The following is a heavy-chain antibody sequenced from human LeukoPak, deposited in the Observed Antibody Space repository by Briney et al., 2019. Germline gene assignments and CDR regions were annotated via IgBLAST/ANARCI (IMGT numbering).Heavy chain of an antibody. V-gene: IGHV4-59*08. CDR3: ARHDSYDGSGYYSGYFQH. J-gene: IGHJ1*01. CDR1: GGSISSYY. D-gene: IGHD3-22*01. Sequence: SETLSLTCTVSGGSISSYYWSWIRQPPGKGLEWIGYIYYSGSTNYNPSLKGRVIISVDTSKKQFSLKLSSVTAADTAVYYCARHDSYDGSGYYSGYFQHWGQGTLVTVSS. CDR2: IYYSGST.